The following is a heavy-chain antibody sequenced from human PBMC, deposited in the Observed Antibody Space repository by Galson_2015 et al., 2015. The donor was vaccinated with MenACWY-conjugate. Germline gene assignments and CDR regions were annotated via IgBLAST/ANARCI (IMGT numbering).Heavy chain of an antibody. CDR3: ARHEGKSSGPIRWFDP. CDR1: GGSISSNNW. V-gene: IGHV4-4*02. CDR2: IYHSGST. Sequence: ETLSLTCAVSGGSISSNNWWSWVRQPPGKGLEWIGEIYHSGSTDYNPSLKSRVTISVDKSKNQFSLKLSSVTAADTAVYYCARHEGKSSGPIRWFDPWGQGTLVTVSS. D-gene: IGHD6-25*01. J-gene: IGHJ5*02.